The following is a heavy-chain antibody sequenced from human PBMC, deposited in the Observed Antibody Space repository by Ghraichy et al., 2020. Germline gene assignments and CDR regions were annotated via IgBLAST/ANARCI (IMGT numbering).Heavy chain of an antibody. CDR2: INPSGGST. V-gene: IGHV1-46*01. Sequence: ASVKVSCKASGYTFTSYYMHWVRQAPGQGLEWMGIINPSGGSTSYAQKFQGRVTMTRDTSTSTVYMELSSLRSEDTAVYYCARDCRPKGSTSCYSEWGQGTLVTVSS. D-gene: IGHD2-2*01. CDR1: GYTFTSYY. CDR3: ARDCRPKGSTSCYSE. J-gene: IGHJ4*02.